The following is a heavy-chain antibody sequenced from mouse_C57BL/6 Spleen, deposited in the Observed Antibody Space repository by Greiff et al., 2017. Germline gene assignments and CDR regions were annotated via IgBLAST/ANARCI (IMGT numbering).Heavy chain of an antibody. J-gene: IGHJ2*01. CDR2: IDPSDSET. V-gene: IGHV1-52*01. CDR1: GYTFTSYW. Sequence: QVQLQQSGAELVRPGSSVKLSCKASGYTFTSYWMHWVKQRPIQGLEWIGNIDPSDSETHYNQKFKDKATLTVDKSSSTAYMQLSSLTSEDSAVYYCARLDYYGKGDYWGQGTTLTVSS. CDR3: ARLDYYGKGDY. D-gene: IGHD1-1*01.